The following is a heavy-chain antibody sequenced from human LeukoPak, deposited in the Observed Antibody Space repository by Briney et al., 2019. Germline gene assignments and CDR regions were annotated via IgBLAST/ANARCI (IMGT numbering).Heavy chain of an antibody. J-gene: IGHJ6*02. CDR3: ARGSPYSSSWAQYYYYGMDV. Sequence: PSETLSLTCTVSGGSISSSSYYWGWIRQPPGKGLEWIGSIYYSGSTYYNPSLKSRVTISVDTSKNQFSLKLSSVTAADTAVYYCARGSPYSSSWAQYYYYGMDVWGQGTTVTVSS. D-gene: IGHD6-13*01. CDR1: GGSISSSSYY. CDR2: IYYSGST. V-gene: IGHV4-39*01.